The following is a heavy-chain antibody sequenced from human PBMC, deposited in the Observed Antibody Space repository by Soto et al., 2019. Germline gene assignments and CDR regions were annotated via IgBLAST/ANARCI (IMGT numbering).Heavy chain of an antibody. CDR1: GGSVSSESHY. CDR2: IFFGGNT. Sequence: SETLSLTCTVSGGSVSSESHYWSWIRQTPGKGLEWIGHIFFGGNTRNNPSLESRATISVDTSEKEVALKLVSVTAADTAVYYCARFILVGATLYLDYWGQGSQVTVSS. D-gene: IGHD1-26*01. V-gene: IGHV4-61*01. CDR3: ARFILVGATLYLDY. J-gene: IGHJ4*02.